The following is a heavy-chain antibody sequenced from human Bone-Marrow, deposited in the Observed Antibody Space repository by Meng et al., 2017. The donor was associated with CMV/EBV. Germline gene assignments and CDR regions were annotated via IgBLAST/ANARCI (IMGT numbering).Heavy chain of an antibody. CDR3: AKHSSPRGIDY. V-gene: IGHV3-21*01. CDR1: GFTFSSYS. Sequence: GESLKISCAASGFTFSSYSMNWVRQAPGKGLEWVSSISSSSSYIYYADSVKGRFTISRDNAKNSLYLQMNSLRAEDTAVYYCAKHSSPRGIDYWGQGTLVTVSS. J-gene: IGHJ4*02. D-gene: IGHD6-6*01. CDR2: ISSSSSYI.